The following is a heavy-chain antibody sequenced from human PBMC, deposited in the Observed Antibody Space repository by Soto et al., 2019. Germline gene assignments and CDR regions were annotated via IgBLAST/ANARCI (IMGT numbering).Heavy chain of an antibody. CDR2: VDPTDSYA. CDR3: ARESTLTTHSYYSMDV. J-gene: IGHJ6*02. V-gene: IGHV5-10-1*01. Sequence: GESLKISCESSGYTFANYWISWVRQMPGKGLEWMGIVDPTDSYANYSPSFQGHVTISADKSISTAYLQWSSLKASDTAMYYCARESTLTTHSYYSMDVWAKGPRSPSP. D-gene: IGHD4-4*01. CDR1: GYTFANYW.